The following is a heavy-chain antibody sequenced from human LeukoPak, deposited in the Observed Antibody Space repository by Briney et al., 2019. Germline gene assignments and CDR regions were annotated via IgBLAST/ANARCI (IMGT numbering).Heavy chain of an antibody. V-gene: IGHV3-21*01. CDR3: ARDVGDGDYYFDY. CDR2: ISSSSSYI. J-gene: IGHJ4*02. D-gene: IGHD4-17*01. CDR1: GFTFSSYS. Sequence: GGSLRLSCAASGFTFSSYSMNWVRQAPGKGLEWVSSISSSSSYIYYADSVKGRFTISRDNAKNSLYLQMNSLRAEDTAVYYCARDVGDGDYYFDYWGQGTLVTASS.